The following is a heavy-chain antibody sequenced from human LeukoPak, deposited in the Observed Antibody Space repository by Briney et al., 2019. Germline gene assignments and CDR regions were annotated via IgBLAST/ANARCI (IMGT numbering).Heavy chain of an antibody. V-gene: IGHV4-39*01. CDR2: IYYSGRT. CDR1: GDSVSRSDSY. CDR3: ARQGDYDFWSGYYRRYFDY. J-gene: IGHJ4*02. D-gene: IGHD3-3*01. Sequence: PSETLSLTCSVSGDSVSRSDSYWDWIRQPPGKGLEWIGTIYYSGRTYYSPSLKSRVTMSVDPSNNQFSLNLRSVTAADTAVYYCARQGDYDFWSGYYRRYFDYWGQGTLVTVSS.